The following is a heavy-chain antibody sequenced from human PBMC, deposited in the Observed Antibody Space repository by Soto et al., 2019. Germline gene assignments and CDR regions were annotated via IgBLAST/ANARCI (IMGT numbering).Heavy chain of an antibody. CDR3: ASGTPSRGWYRNIYYCYGLDA. CDR1: GFTFSTHA. CDR2: VWSDGNKQ. D-gene: IGHD6-19*01. J-gene: IGHJ6*04. V-gene: IGHV3-33*01. Sequence: QVQLVETGGGVVQPGRSLRLSCVASGFTFSTHAMHWVRQAPGKGLEWVAVVWSDGNKQYYADSVMGRFTISRDNSRNTLYLQMNSLRAEDTALYFCASGTPSRGWYRNIYYCYGLDAWGKGTTVTVTS.